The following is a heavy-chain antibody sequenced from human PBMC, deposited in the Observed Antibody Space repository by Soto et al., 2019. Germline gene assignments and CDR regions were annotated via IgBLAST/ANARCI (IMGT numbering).Heavy chain of an antibody. V-gene: IGHV1-69*13. CDR3: ASIVVVVAATQYYFDY. CDR2: IIPIFGTA. D-gene: IGHD2-15*01. CDR1: GGTFSSYA. J-gene: IGHJ4*02. Sequence: SVKVSCKASGGTFSSYAISWVRQAPGQGLEWMGGIIPIFGTANYAQKFQGRVTITADESTSTAYMELSSLRSEDTAVYYCASIVVVVAATQYYFDYWGQGTLVTVSS.